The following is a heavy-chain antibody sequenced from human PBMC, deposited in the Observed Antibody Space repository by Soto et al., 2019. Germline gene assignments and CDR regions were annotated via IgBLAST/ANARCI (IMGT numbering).Heavy chain of an antibody. D-gene: IGHD6-13*01. V-gene: IGHV3-23*01. CDR1: GFTFISYG. CDR3: ARGAGAAGTDWFDA. Sequence: EMQLLESGGGLVQPGGSLRLSCAASGFTFISYGMTWVRQAPGKGLEWVSGITTTGRNTYYAESVKGRFTISRDNSKNLVYLQMNSLRAEDTAVYYCARGAGAAGTDWFDAWGQGTLVIVSS. J-gene: IGHJ5*02. CDR2: ITTTGRNT.